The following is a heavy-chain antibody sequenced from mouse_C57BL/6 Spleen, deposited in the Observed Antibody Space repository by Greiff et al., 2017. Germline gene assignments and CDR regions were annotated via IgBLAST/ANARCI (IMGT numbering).Heavy chain of an antibody. J-gene: IGHJ1*03. CDR2: VDPSDSET. D-gene: IGHD1-1*01. CDR1: GYTFTSYW. V-gene: IGHV1-52*01. Sequence: QVQLQQPGAELVRPGSSVKLSCKASGYTFTSYWMHWVKQRPIQGLEWIGNVDPSDSETHYNQKFKDKATLTVDKSSSTAYMQLSSLTSEDSAVYCWARARGDSSYWYFDVWGTGATVTIAS. CDR3: ARARGDSSYWYFDV.